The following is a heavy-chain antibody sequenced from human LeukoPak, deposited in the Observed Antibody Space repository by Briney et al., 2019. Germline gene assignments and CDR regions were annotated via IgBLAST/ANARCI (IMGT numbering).Heavy chain of an antibody. CDR2: ISGSGGST. D-gene: IGHD6-13*01. J-gene: IGHJ4*02. CDR1: GFTFSSYA. V-gene: IGHV3-23*01. CDR3: AKDGTGYSSSWVDY. Sequence: GGSLRLSCAASGFTFSSYAMSWVRQAPGKGLEWVSAISGSGGSTYYADSVKGRFTISRDNSKNTLYLQMNSLRAEDRAVYYCAKDGTGYSSSWVDYWGQGTLVTVSS.